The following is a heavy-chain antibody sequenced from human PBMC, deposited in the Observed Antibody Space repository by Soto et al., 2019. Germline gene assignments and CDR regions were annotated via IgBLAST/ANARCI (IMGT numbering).Heavy chain of an antibody. CDR2: INHSGST. CDR1: GGSFSGYY. D-gene: IGHD6-13*01. CDR3: AGGRGRYQLVMSYYYGMDV. Sequence: PETLSLTCAVYGGSFSGYYWSWIRQPPGKGLEWIGEINHSGSTNYNPSLKSRVTISVDTSKNQFSLNLSSVTAADTAVYYCAGGRGRYQLVMSYYYGMDVWGQGTTVIVSS. J-gene: IGHJ6*02. V-gene: IGHV4-34*01.